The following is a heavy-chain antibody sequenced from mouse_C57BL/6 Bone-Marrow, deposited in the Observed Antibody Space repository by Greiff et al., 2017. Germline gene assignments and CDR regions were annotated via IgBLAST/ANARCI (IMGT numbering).Heavy chain of an antibody. CDR3: ARGGSSGYVDY. D-gene: IGHD3-2*02. Sequence: VQLQQSGPELVKPGASVKISCKASGYTFTDYYMNWVKQSHGQSLEWIGDLNPNNGGTSYNQKFKGKATLTVDQSASTAYMELRSLTAEDSAVYYCARGGSSGYVDYWGQGTTLTVSS. V-gene: IGHV1-26*01. CDR2: LNPNNGGT. CDR1: GYTFTDYY. J-gene: IGHJ2*01.